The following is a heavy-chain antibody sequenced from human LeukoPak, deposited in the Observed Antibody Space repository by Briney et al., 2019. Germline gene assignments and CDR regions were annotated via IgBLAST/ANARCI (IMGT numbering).Heavy chain of an antibody. V-gene: IGHV4-34*01. J-gene: IGHJ4*02. CDR3: ARGRIQDY. CDR1: GGSFSGYY. Sequence: SSETLSLTCAVYGGSFSGYYWSWIRQPPGKGLEWIGGINHSGSTNYNPSLKSRVTISVDTSKNQFSLKLSSVTAADTAVYYCARGRIQDYWGQGTLVTVSS. D-gene: IGHD5-18*01. CDR2: INHSGST.